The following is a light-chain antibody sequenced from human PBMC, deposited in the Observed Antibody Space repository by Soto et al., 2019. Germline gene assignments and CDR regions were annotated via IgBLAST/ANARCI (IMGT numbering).Light chain of an antibody. V-gene: IGKV3-11*01. Sequence: EIVLTQSPATLSLSPGERATLSCRASQSVSSYLAWYQQKPGQAPRLLIYDASNRATGIPSRFSGIGSGTDFTLTISSLEPEDFAVSYCQQRSNWPLFGGGTKWIS. CDR3: QQRSNWPL. CDR2: DAS. CDR1: QSVSSY. J-gene: IGKJ4*01.